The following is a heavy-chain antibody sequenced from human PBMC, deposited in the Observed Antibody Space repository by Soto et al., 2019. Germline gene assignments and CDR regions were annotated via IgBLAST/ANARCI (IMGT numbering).Heavy chain of an antibody. CDR2: IYHSGST. D-gene: IGHD3-10*01. J-gene: IGHJ6*02. CDR3: AREMVVRGAYYYYGMDV. V-gene: IGHV4-30-2*01. Sequence: SETLSLTCAVSGGSISSGGYSWSWIRQPPGKGLEWIGYIYHSGSTYYNPSLKSRVTISVDRSKNQFSLKLSSVTAADTAVYYCAREMVVRGAYYYYGMDVWGQGTTVTAP. CDR1: GGSISSGGYS.